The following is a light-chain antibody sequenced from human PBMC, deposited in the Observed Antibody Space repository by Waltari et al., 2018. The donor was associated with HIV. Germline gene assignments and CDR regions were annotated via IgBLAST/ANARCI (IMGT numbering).Light chain of an antibody. CDR1: QSVNNN. Sequence: DIVMTQSPATLSVSPGERATLSCRASQSVNNNLAWYQQKPGRAPRLLIYGASNRATGIPARFSGSGSRTEFTLTISSLRSEDFAVYYCQQYNNWPWTFGQGTKVEIK. J-gene: IGKJ1*01. V-gene: IGKV3-15*01. CDR2: GAS. CDR3: QQYNNWPWT.